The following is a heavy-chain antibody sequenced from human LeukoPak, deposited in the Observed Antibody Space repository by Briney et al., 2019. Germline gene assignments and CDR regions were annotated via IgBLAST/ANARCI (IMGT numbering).Heavy chain of an antibody. CDR2: INHSGST. Sequence: KPSETLSLTCAVYGGSFSGYYWSWIRQPPGKGLEWIGEINHSGSTNYNPSLKSRVTISVDTSKNQFSLKLSSVTAADTAVYCCARGPVTADAFDIWGQGTMVTVSS. CDR1: GGSFSGYY. CDR3: ARGPVTADAFDI. V-gene: IGHV4-34*01. J-gene: IGHJ3*02. D-gene: IGHD4-17*01.